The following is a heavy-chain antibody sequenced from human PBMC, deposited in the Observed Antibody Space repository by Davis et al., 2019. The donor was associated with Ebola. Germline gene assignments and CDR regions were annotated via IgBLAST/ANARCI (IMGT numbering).Heavy chain of an antibody. CDR2: ISYDGSNK. V-gene: IGHV3-30*04. CDR1: VITFSSYA. D-gene: IGHD3-22*01. CDR3: AKGLIVVVITDAFDI. J-gene: IGHJ3*02. Sequence: GESLKISCTDSVITFSSYAMTWVRQAPGKGLEWVAVISYDGSNKYYADSVKGRFTISRDNSKNTLYLQMNSLRAEDTAVYYCAKGLIVVVITDAFDIWGQGTMVTVSS.